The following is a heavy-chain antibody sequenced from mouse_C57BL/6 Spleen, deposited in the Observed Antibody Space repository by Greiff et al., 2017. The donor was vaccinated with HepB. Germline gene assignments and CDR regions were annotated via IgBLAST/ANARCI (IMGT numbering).Heavy chain of an antibody. Sequence: DVKLVESGGGLVKPGGSLKLSCAASGFTFSDYGMHWVRQAPEKGLEWVAYISSGSSTIYYADTVKGRFTISRDNAKNTLFLQMTSLRSEDTAMYYCARRAASYAMDYWGQGTSVTVSS. CDR3: ARRAASYAMDY. J-gene: IGHJ4*01. V-gene: IGHV5-17*01. CDR1: GFTFSDYG. CDR2: ISSGSSTI. D-gene: IGHD3-3*01.